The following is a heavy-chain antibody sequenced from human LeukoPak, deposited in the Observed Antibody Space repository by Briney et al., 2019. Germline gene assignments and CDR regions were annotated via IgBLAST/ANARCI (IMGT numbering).Heavy chain of an antibody. D-gene: IGHD3-22*01. CDR3: ARAPSEVGGYYPEYFRH. CDR2: IKSDGKT. J-gene: IGHJ1*01. CDR1: GFTFSRYW. V-gene: IGHV3-74*01. Sequence: PGRTLSLSCEASGFTFSRYWMHWVRQAPGTGLVWVSRIKSDGKTNYADSVKGRFTISRDNAKNTVSLQMDSLRAEDTGVYYCARAPSEVGGYYPEYFRHWGQGTLVTVSS.